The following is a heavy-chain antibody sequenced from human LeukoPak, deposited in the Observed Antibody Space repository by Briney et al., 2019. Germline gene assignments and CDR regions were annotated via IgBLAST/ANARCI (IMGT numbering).Heavy chain of an antibody. Sequence: GGSLRLSCAASGFTFSSYGMHWVRQAPGKGLEWVAVISYDGSNKYYADSVKGRFTISRDNAKNSLFLQMNSLRAEDTAVYYCARVLRYCSGGNCYSGGLGYMDVWGKGTTVTISS. CDR2: ISYDGSNK. D-gene: IGHD2-15*01. CDR3: ARVLRYCSGGNCYSGGLGYMDV. CDR1: GFTFSSYG. J-gene: IGHJ6*03. V-gene: IGHV3-30*03.